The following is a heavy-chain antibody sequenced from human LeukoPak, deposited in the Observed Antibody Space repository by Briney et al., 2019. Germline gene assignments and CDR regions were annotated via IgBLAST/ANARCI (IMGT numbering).Heavy chain of an antibody. J-gene: IGHJ5*02. V-gene: IGHV1-46*01. CDR1: GYTFTSYD. CDR3: ARSYYDVLTGNYMWLAP. Sequence: ASVKVSCKASGYTFTSYDMHWVRQAPGQGLEWMGIINPSGDSTSYAQKFQGRVTKTRDTSTSTVYMELSSLRSEDTAVYYCARSYYDVLTGNYMWLAPWGQGTLVTVSS. CDR2: INPSGDST. D-gene: IGHD3-9*01.